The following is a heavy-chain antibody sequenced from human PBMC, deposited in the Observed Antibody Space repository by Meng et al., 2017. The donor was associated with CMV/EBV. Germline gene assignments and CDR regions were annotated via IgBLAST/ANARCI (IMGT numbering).Heavy chain of an antibody. J-gene: IGHJ4*02. CDR2: IKQDRSEK. V-gene: IGHV3-7*01. CDR3: ARGYNRLAASALDY. Sequence: GGSLRLSCAASGFTFSTYWMTWVRQAPGKGLEWVANIKQDRSEKYYVDSVKGRFTISRDNAKNSLYLDMNSLRAEDTAVYYCARGYNRLAASALDYWGQGVLVTVSS. D-gene: IGHD6-13*01. CDR1: GFTFSTYW.